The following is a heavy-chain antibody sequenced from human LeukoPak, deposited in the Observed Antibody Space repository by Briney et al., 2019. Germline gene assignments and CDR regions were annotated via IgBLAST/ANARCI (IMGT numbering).Heavy chain of an antibody. CDR3: ARDRTDYGSGSYMSWFDP. D-gene: IGHD3-10*01. V-gene: IGHV3-23*01. J-gene: IGHJ5*02. CDR2: ISGSGGST. Sequence: GGTLRLSCAASGFTFSSYGMSWVRQAPGKGLEWVSAISGSGGSTYYADSVKGRFTISRDNAKNTLYLQMNSLRAEDTAVYYCARDRTDYGSGSYMSWFDPWGQGTLVTVSS. CDR1: GFTFSSYG.